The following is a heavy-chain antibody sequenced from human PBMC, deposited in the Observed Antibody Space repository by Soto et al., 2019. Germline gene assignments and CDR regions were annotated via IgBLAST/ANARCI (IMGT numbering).Heavy chain of an antibody. J-gene: IGHJ4*02. D-gene: IGHD5-18*01. V-gene: IGHV4-59*01. CDR1: GGSISSYY. CDR3: ARVKGYSYGYGSFDY. CDR2: IYYSGST. Sequence: QVQLQESGPGLVKPSETLSLTCTVSGGSISSYYWSWIRQPPGKGLEWIGYIYYSGSTNYNPSLNRRATISVDTSKKQFSLKLSSVTAADTAVYYCARVKGYSYGYGSFDYWGQGTLVTVSS.